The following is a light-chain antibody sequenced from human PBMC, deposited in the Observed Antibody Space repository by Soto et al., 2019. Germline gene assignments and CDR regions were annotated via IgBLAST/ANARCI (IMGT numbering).Light chain of an antibody. CDR1: SSDVGAYDY. J-gene: IGLJ2*01. Sequence: QSALTQPPSASGSPGQSVTISCTGTSSDVGAYDYVSWYQQHPGKAPKLIIYEVTKRPSGVPDRFSGSKSGNTASLTVSGLQVDDEAHYYCSSHAGSKSFELGGGTKLTVL. CDR2: EVT. V-gene: IGLV2-8*01. CDR3: SSHAGSKSFE.